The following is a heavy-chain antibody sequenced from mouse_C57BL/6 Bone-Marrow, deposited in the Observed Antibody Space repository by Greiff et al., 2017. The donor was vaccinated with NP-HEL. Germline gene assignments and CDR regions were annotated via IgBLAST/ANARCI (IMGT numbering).Heavy chain of an antibody. V-gene: IGHV14-4*01. D-gene: IGHD1-1*01. CDR2: IDPENGDT. CDR3: TTNYGSLHFDY. Sequence: EVQLQQSGAELVRPGASVKLSCTASGFNIKDDYMHWVKQRPEQGLEWIGWIDPENGDTEYASKFQGKATITADTSSNTAYLQLSSLTSEDTAVYYCTTNYGSLHFDYWGRGTALTVSS. J-gene: IGHJ2*01. CDR1: GFNIKDDY.